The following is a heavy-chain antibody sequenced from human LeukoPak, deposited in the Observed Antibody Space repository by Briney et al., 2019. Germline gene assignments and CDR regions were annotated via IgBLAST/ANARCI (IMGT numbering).Heavy chain of an antibody. Sequence: GGSLRLSCVASGFTFSTFAMSWVRQAPGKGLEWVSGIGNTETYYADSVKGRFTISRDNSKNTIYLDMNNLRAEDTALYYCAKDGQALNSNGDYFDSWGQGTLVTVSS. V-gene: IGHV3-23*01. D-gene: IGHD3-10*01. CDR3: AKDGQALNSNGDYFDS. J-gene: IGHJ4*02. CDR2: IGNTET. CDR1: GFTFSTFA.